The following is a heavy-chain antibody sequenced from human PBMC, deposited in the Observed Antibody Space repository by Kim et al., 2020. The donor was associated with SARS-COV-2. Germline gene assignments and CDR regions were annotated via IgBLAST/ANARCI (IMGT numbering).Heavy chain of an antibody. V-gene: IGHV3-30*04. D-gene: IGHD1-1*01. CDR1: GLTFSSYA. J-gene: IGHJ4*02. Sequence: GGSLRLSCAASGLTFSSYAMHWVRQAPGKGLEWVAFMSYDGSNKYYADSVKGRFTISRDNSKNTLYLQMNSLRAEDTAVFYCARGGVGYNYLNGFDYWGQGTLVTVSS. CDR2: MSYDGSNK. CDR3: ARGGVGYNYLNGFDY.